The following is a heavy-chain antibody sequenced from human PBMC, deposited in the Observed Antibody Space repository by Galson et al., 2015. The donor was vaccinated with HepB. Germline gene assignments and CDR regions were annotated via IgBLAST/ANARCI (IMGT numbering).Heavy chain of an antibody. CDR2: IYPGDSDT. D-gene: IGHD1-26*01. Sequence: SGAEVKKPGESLKISCKGSGYSFTSYWIGWVRQMPGEGLEWMGIIYPGDSDTRYSPSFQGQVTISADKSISTAYLQWSSLKASDTAMYYCARPGTSGSLFPSDAFDIWGQGTMVTVSS. CDR1: GYSFTSYW. CDR3: ARPGTSGSLFPSDAFDI. J-gene: IGHJ3*02. V-gene: IGHV5-51*01.